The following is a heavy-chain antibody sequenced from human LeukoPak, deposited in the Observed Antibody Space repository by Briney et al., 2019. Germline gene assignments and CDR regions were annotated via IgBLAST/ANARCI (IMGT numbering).Heavy chain of an antibody. D-gene: IGHD6-19*01. Sequence: GRSLRLSCAASGFGFSAYGMHWVRQPPGKGLEWVAVISFDGNDKYYADSVKDRFTISRDYSKNTLYLEMNSLRTEDTAVYYCAKDPATYSSGWKYFDYWGQGTLVTVSS. V-gene: IGHV3-30*18. J-gene: IGHJ4*02. CDR3: AKDPATYSSGWKYFDY. CDR2: ISFDGNDK. CDR1: GFGFSAYG.